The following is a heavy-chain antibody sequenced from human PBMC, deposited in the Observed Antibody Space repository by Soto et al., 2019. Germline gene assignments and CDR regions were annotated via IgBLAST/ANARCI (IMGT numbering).Heavy chain of an antibody. D-gene: IGHD3-22*01. Sequence: QVQLVQSGAEVKKPGASVKVSCKASGYTFTSYAMFWVRQAPGQRLEWMGWINAGNGNTKYSQKFQGRVTITRDTSASTAYMELSSLRSEDTAVYYCAGEGQYYDSSAYYYLFDYWGQGTLVTVSS. V-gene: IGHV1-3*01. CDR3: AGEGQYYDSSAYYYLFDY. CDR1: GYTFTSYA. CDR2: INAGNGNT. J-gene: IGHJ4*02.